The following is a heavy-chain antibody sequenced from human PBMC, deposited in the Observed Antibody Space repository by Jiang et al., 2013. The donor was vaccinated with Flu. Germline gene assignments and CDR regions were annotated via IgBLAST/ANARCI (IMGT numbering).Heavy chain of an antibody. CDR2: IIPILGIA. CDR3: ARALDIAVAGYAFDI. CDR1: GGTFSSYA. J-gene: IGHJ3*02. V-gene: IGHV1-69*04. D-gene: IGHD6-19*01. Sequence: GAEVKKPGSSVKVSCKASGGTFSSYAISWVRQAPGQGLEWMGRIIPILGIANYAQKFQGRVTITADKSTSTAYMELSSLRSEDTAVYYCARALDIAVAGYAFDIWGQGTMVTSLQ.